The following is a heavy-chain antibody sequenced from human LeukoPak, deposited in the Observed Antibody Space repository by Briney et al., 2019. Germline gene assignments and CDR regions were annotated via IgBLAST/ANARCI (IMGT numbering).Heavy chain of an antibody. J-gene: IGHJ4*02. Sequence: GGSLRLSCAASGFTFSSHWMSWVRRAPGKGLEWVSAISGSGGSTYYADSVKGRFTISRDNSKNTLYLQMNSLRAEDTAVYYCAKAPGPVDYWGQGTLVTVSS. CDR2: ISGSGGST. V-gene: IGHV3-23*01. CDR1: GFTFSSHW. CDR3: AKAPGPVDY.